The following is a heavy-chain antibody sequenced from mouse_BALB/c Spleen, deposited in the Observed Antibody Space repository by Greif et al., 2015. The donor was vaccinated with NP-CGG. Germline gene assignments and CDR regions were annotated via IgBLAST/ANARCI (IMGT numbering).Heavy chain of an antibody. CDR1: GYTFTDYY. V-gene: IGHV1-84*02. D-gene: IGHD4-1*01. CDR2: IYPGSGNT. J-gene: IGHJ4*01. CDR3: ARRTGTEAMDY. Sequence: QVQLQQSGPELVKPGASVKISCKASGYTFTDYYINWVNQKPGQGLEWIGWIYPGSGNTKYNEKFKGKATLTVDTSSSTAYMQVSSLTSEDTAVYFCARRTGTEAMDYWGQGTSVTVSS.